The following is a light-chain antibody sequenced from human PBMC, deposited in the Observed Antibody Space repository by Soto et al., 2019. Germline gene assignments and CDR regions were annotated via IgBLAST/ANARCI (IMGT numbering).Light chain of an antibody. CDR2: EDN. CDR1: SGSIASNY. J-gene: IGLJ7*01. V-gene: IGLV6-57*02. CDR3: QSYDSSKVAV. Sequence: NFMLTQPHSVSESPGKTVTISCTGSSGSIASNYVQWYQQRPGSAPTTVIYEDNQRPSGVPDRFSGSIDSSSNSASLTISGLKTEDEADYYCQSYDSSKVAVLGGGTQLTVL.